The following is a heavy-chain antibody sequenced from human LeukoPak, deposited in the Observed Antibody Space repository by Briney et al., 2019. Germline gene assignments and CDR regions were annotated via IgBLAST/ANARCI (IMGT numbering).Heavy chain of an antibody. Sequence: GGSLRLSCAASGFTFSSWAMSWVRQAPGKELEWVSAFSGNGGATYYADSVKGRFTISRDNSKNILYLQMNSLRAEDTAVYYCATLITMIHWGQGTLVTVSS. J-gene: IGHJ4*02. D-gene: IGHD3-22*01. V-gene: IGHV3-23*01. CDR2: FSGNGGAT. CDR3: ATLITMIH. CDR1: GFTFSSWA.